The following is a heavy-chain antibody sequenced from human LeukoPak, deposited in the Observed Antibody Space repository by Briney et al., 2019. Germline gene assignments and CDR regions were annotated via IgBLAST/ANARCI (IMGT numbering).Heavy chain of an antibody. V-gene: IGHV3-30*03. CDR2: ISYDGSNK. CDR1: GFTFSSYG. D-gene: IGHD3-22*01. CDR3: ARGAYYYED. Sequence: GGSLRLSCAASGFTFSSYGMHWVRQAPGKGLEWVAVISYDGSNKYYADSVKGRFTISRDNAKNSLYLQMNSLRAEDTAVYYCARGAYYYEDWGQGTLVTVSS. J-gene: IGHJ4*02.